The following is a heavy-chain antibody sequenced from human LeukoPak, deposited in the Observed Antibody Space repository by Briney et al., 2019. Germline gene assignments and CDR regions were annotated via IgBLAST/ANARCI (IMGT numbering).Heavy chain of an antibody. V-gene: IGHV1-2*06. D-gene: IGHD3-3*01. CDR2: INPNSGDT. CDR1: GGTFSSYA. CDR3: GTAFGVMDLDY. Sequence: ASVKVSCKASGGTFSSYAISWVRQAPGQGLEWMGQINPNSGDTNYAQKFQGRVTMTRDTSISTAYMELSRLRSDDTAVYFCGTAFGVMDLDYWGQGTLVTVSS. J-gene: IGHJ4*02.